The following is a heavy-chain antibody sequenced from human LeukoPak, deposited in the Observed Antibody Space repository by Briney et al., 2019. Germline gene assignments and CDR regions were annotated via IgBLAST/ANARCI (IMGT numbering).Heavy chain of an antibody. CDR2: INHSGST. D-gene: IGHD6-6*01. CDR3: ARGRWSSSSVIGY. J-gene: IGHJ4*02. V-gene: IGHV4-34*01. CDR1: GGSLSGYY. Sequence: SETLSLTCGVNGGSLSGYYWISIRQTPTQELEWIGEINHSGSTNYNPSLKSRVTISVDTSKNQFYLSLTSLAAADTAVYYCARGRWSSSSVIGYWGRGTRVTVSP.